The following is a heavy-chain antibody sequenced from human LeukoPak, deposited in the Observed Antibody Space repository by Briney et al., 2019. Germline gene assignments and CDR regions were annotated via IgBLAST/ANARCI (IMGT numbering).Heavy chain of an antibody. CDR2: IKQDGSEK. Sequence: GGSLRLSCAASGFTFSRYWMTWVRQAPGKGVEWVANIKQDGSEKYYVDSVKGRFTISRDNAKNSLYLQMNSLRVEDTAVYYCARDLGPGWAYMDVWGKGTTVTVSS. D-gene: IGHD3/OR15-3a*01. V-gene: IGHV3-7*01. CDR1: GFTFSRYW. CDR3: ARDLGPGWAYMDV. J-gene: IGHJ6*03.